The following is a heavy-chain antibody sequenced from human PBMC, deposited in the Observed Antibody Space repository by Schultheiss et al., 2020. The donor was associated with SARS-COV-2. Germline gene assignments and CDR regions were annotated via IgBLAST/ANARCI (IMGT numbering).Heavy chain of an antibody. V-gene: IGHV1-18*01. CDR3: ARGSGSPTHFDY. CDR2: ISAYNGNT. J-gene: IGHJ4*02. CDR1: GWYG. D-gene: IGHD3-10*01. Sequence: ASVKVSCKASGWYGISWVRQAPGQGLEWMGWISAYNGNTNYAQKLQGRVTMTTDTSTSTAYMELSRLRSDDTAVYYCARGSGSPTHFDYWGQGTLVTVSS.